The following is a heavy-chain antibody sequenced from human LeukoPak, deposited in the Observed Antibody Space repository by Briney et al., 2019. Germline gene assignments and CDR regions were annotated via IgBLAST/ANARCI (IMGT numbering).Heavy chain of an antibody. J-gene: IGHJ4*02. Sequence: QSGGSLRLSCAASGFTFSSYGIHWVRQAPGKGLEWVAVISYDGSNKYYADSVKGRFTISRDNSKNTLYLQMNSLRAEDTAVYYCAKEGYWGQGTLVTVSS. V-gene: IGHV3-30*18. CDR3: AKEGY. CDR2: ISYDGSNK. CDR1: GFTFSSYG.